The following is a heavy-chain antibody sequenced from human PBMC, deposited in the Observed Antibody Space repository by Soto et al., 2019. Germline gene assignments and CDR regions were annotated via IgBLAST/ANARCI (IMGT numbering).Heavy chain of an antibody. V-gene: IGHV4-34*01. CDR2: INHSGST. Sequence: SSETLSLTCAVYGGSFSGYYWSWIRQPPGKGLEWIGEINHSGSTNYNPSLKSRVTISVDTSKNQFSLKLSPVTAADTAVYYCARTYGSGSYYFDYWGQGTLVTVS. CDR1: GGSFSGYY. D-gene: IGHD3-10*01. CDR3: ARTYGSGSYYFDY. J-gene: IGHJ4*02.